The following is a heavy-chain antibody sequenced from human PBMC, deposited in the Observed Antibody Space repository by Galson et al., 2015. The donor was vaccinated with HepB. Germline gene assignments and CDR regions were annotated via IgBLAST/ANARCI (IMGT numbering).Heavy chain of an antibody. CDR3: ATICTGFLCCNWLDT. J-gene: IGHJ5*02. V-gene: IGHV1-69*13. CDR1: AGSSISYA. Sequence: SMMFSCKTSAGSSISYAISSLLQPPRQGLEWRGGNIPFFGTANYTPKFQGRVTITADASTSTASMELSTLRSADTAVYYCATICTGFLCCNWLDTWGLG. D-gene: IGHD2-8*02. CDR2: NIPFFGTA.